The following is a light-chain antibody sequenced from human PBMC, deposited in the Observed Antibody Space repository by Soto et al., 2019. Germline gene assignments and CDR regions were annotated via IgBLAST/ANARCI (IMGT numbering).Light chain of an antibody. CDR3: QQYYSWPPLT. V-gene: IGKV3-15*01. CDR2: GAS. Sequence: EVVMTQSPVTLSVSPGDRATLSCRASQNVNSNLAWYRQKPGQAPRLLIYGASTRATGIPARFSGSGSGTEFTLTISSLQSEDFAIYYCQQYYSWPPLTFGGGTKVEI. J-gene: IGKJ4*01. CDR1: QNVNSN.